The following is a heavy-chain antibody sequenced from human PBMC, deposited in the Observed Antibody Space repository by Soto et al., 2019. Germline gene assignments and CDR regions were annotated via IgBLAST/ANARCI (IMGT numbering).Heavy chain of an antibody. D-gene: IGHD3-10*01. CDR2: ISAYNGNT. CDR1: GYTFTSYG. Sequence: GASVKVSCKASGYTFTSYGISWVRQAPGQGHEWMGWISAYNGNTNYAQKLQGRVTMTTDTSTSTAYMELRSLRSDDTAVYYCARVRWFGEWGVPWFDPWGQGTLVTVSS. V-gene: IGHV1-18*01. CDR3: ARVRWFGEWGVPWFDP. J-gene: IGHJ5*02.